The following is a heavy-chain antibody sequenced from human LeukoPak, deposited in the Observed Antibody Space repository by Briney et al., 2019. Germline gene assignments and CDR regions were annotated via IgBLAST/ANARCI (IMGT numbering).Heavy chain of an antibody. Sequence: GGSLRLSCAASGFTFSNYYMSWIRQPPGKGLGWVSYINTIGTTIYYADSLKGRFTISRDNAKNSLSLQMDSLRAEDTAVYYCARGDFGRYAFDFWGQGTMVTVSS. D-gene: IGHD2/OR15-2a*01. V-gene: IGHV3-11*01. CDR2: INTIGTTI. CDR3: ARGDFGRYAFDF. J-gene: IGHJ3*01. CDR1: GFTFSNYY.